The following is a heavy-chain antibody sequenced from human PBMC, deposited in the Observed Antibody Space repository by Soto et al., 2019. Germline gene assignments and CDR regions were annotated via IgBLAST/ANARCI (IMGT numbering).Heavy chain of an antibody. Sequence: SETLSLTCSVSGDSISSGDYYWSWVRQYPGKGLEWIGYIYYRGTTYYNPSLQSRVSILVDTSKNQFSLSLSSVTAADTAVYYCARDKCTSTKCYSLATYGMDVWGQGTTVTVSS. V-gene: IGHV4-31*03. CDR3: ARDKCTSTKCYSLATYGMDV. CDR1: GDSISSGDYY. CDR2: IYYRGTT. D-gene: IGHD2-2*01. J-gene: IGHJ6*02.